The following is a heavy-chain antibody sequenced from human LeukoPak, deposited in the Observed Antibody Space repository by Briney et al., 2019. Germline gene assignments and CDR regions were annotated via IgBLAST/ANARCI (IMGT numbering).Heavy chain of an antibody. CDR1: GFTLSSNY. V-gene: IGHV3-11*04. CDR3: AELGITMIGGV. D-gene: IGHD3-10*02. Sequence: PGGSLRLSCAASGFTLSSNYMSWVRQAPGKGLEWVSYISSSGSTIYYADSVKGRFTISRDNAKNSLYLQMNSLRAEDTAVYYCAELGITMIGGVWGKGTTVTISS. J-gene: IGHJ6*04. CDR2: ISSSGSTI.